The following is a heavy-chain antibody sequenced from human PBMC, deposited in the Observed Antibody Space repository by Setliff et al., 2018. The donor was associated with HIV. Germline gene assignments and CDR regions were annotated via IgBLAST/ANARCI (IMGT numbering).Heavy chain of an antibody. D-gene: IGHD3-10*01. Sequence: SETLXLTCAVYGGSFSGYXXXWIRQPPGKGSXWTGEINHSGSTNYNPSLKSRVTISVDTSKNQFSLKLSSVTAADPAVYYCARRDHSSDRITMVWGGIIKRGGGFDYWGQGTLVTVSS. V-gene: IGHV4-34*01. CDR2: INHSGST. CDR1: GGSFSGYX. J-gene: IGHJ4*02. CDR3: ARRDHSSDRITMVWGGIIKRGGGFDY.